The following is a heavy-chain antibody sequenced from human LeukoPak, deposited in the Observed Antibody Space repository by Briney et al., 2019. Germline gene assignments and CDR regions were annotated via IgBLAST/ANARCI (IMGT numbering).Heavy chain of an antibody. CDR2: INHSGST. CDR1: GGSFSGYY. CDR3: ARGCYYYDSRGYYRSEVNAFDI. V-gene: IGHV4-34*01. D-gene: IGHD3-22*01. J-gene: IGHJ3*02. Sequence: SETLSLTCAVYGGSFSGYYWSWMRQPPGKGLEWIGEINHSGSTNYNPSLKSRVTISVDTSKNQFSLKLSSVTAADTAVYYCARGCYYYDSRGYYRSEVNAFDIWGQGTMVTVSS.